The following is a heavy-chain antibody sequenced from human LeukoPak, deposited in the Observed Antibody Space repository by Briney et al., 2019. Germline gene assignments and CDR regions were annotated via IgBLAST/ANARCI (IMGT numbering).Heavy chain of an antibody. D-gene: IGHD3-3*01. CDR3: ARELQYYDFWSGYYNRWFDP. V-gene: IGHV4-59*01. CDR1: GGSISSYY. Sequence: SETLSLTCTVSGGSISSYYWSWIRQPPGKGLEWIGYIYYSGSTNYNPSLKSRVTISVDTSKHQFSLKLSSVTAADTAVYYCARELQYYDFWSGYYNRWFDPWGQGTLVTVSS. J-gene: IGHJ5*02. CDR2: IYYSGST.